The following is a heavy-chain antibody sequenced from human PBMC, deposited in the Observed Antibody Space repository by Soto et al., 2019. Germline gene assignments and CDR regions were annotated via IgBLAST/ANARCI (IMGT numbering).Heavy chain of an antibody. Sequence: PGGSLRLSCAASGFTFSSYGMHWVRQAPGKGLEWVAVIWYDGSNKYYADSVKGRFTISRDNSKNTLYLQMNSLRAEDTAVYYCARDSTMVRGTYKYYYGMDVWGQGTTVTVSS. V-gene: IGHV3-33*01. CDR3: ARDSTMVRGTYKYYYGMDV. D-gene: IGHD3-10*01. J-gene: IGHJ6*02. CDR2: IWYDGSNK. CDR1: GFTFSSYG.